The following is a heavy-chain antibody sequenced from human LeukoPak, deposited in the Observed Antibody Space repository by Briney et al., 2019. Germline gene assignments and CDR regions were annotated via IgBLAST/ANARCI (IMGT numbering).Heavy chain of an antibody. CDR1: GFTFSSDG. D-gene: IGHD6-13*01. CDR2: IRYDGGNK. J-gene: IGHJ6*02. V-gene: IGHV3-30*02. Sequence: GGSLRLSCAASGFTFSSDGMHWVRQAPGKGLEWVAFIRYDGGNKYYPDSVKGRFTISRDNSKNTLYLQMNSLRAADTAMYYCAKSKQQLVDYYYYGMDVWGQGTTVTVSS. CDR3: AKSKQQLVDYYYYGMDV.